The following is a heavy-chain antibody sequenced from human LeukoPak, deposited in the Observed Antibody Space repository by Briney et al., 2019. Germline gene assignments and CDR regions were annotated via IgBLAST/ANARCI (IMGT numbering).Heavy chain of an antibody. Sequence: ASVKVSCKASGYTFTSYDINWVRQATGQGLEWMGWMNPNRGNTGYAQKFQGRVTMTRNTSISTAYMELSSLRSEDTAVYYCARVGNYYDSSGYYLLWYYYYGMDVWGQGTTVTVSS. CDR2: MNPNRGNT. D-gene: IGHD3-22*01. CDR1: GYTFTSYD. J-gene: IGHJ6*02. V-gene: IGHV1-8*01. CDR3: ARVGNYYDSSGYYLLWYYYYGMDV.